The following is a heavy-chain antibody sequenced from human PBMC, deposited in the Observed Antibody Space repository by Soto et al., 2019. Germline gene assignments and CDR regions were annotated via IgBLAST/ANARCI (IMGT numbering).Heavy chain of an antibody. D-gene: IGHD6-13*01. Sequence: ASVKVSCKTSGYSFTGYSVHWVRQAPGHGPEWMGWINPNSGGTNYAQKFQGRVTMTRDTSISTAYMELSRLRSDDTAVYYCANSIAAAGNNWFDPWGQGTLVTVLL. V-gene: IGHV1-2*02. CDR3: ANSIAAAGNNWFDP. CDR2: INPNSGGT. J-gene: IGHJ5*02. CDR1: GYSFTGYS.